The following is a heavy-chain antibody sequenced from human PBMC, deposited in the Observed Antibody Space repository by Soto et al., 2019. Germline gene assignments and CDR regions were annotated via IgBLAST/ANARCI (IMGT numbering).Heavy chain of an antibody. D-gene: IGHD3-10*01. Sequence: GASVKVSCKASGYTFTSYGIIWVRQAPGQGLEWMGWISAYNGNTNYAQKLQGRVTMTTDTSTSTAYMELRSLRSDDTAVYYCARIIIWFGTYDAFDIWGQGTMVTVSS. J-gene: IGHJ3*02. CDR3: ARIIIWFGTYDAFDI. V-gene: IGHV1-18*01. CDR1: GYTFTSYG. CDR2: ISAYNGNT.